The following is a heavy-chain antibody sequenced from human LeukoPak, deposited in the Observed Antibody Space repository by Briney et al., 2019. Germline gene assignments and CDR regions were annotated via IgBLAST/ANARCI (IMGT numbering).Heavy chain of an antibody. V-gene: IGHV3-9*01. J-gene: IGHJ5*02. D-gene: IGHD4-17*01. CDR2: IIWNSGSI. CDR3: ARGDGEGFDP. CDR1: GFTFDDYA. Sequence: PGRSLRLSCAASGFTFDDYAMHWVRQAPGKGLEWVSGIIWNSGSIGYAAYVKGRFTISRDNAKNSLYLQMNSMRAEDTAVYYCARGDGEGFDPWGQGTLVTVYS.